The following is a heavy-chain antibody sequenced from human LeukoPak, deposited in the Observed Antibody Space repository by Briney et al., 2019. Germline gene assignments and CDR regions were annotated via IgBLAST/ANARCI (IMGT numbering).Heavy chain of an antibody. D-gene: IGHD3-22*01. Sequence: GASVKVSCKASGYTFTSYGITWVRQAPGHGLEGMGWISAYNGYTNYAQKLQDRVLMTTDTSTSTAYMELRSLRSDDTAVYYCARSESTYYYDISGYLSDPWGQGTLVTVSS. CDR1: GYTFTSYG. V-gene: IGHV1-18*01. CDR3: ARSESTYYYDISGYLSDP. J-gene: IGHJ5*02. CDR2: ISAYNGYT.